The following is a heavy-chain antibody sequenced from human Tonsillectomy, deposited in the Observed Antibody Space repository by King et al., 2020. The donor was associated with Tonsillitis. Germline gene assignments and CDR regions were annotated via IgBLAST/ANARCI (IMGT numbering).Heavy chain of an antibody. J-gene: IGHJ4*02. Sequence: VQLVESGGGLVKPGGSLRLSCAASRFTFSDYYMSWIRQAPGKGLEWVSYISNSGSSIYYADSVKGRFTISRDNAKNSLYLQMNGLRAEDTAVYYCARSGEYSSSFLPYYFDYWGQGTLVTVSS. CDR2: ISNSGSSI. V-gene: IGHV3-11*01. CDR1: RFTFSDYY. D-gene: IGHD6-6*01. CDR3: ARSGEYSSSFLPYYFDY.